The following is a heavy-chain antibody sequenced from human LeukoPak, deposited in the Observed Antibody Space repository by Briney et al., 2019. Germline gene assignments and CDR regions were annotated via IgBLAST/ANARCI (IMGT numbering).Heavy chain of an antibody. CDR1: GRTFTTYA. D-gene: IGHD3-10*01. J-gene: IGHJ4*02. CDR2: ILLIFGTA. V-gene: IGHV1-69*01. Sequence: SGKFSCNAYGRTFTTYAISWMRQAPGQGLGWRGGILLIFGTAKYAKKFQGRVTITAAESTSTAYMELSSLRSEDTAVYYCARVGDGSGSYDYWGQGTLVTVSS. CDR3: ARVGDGSGSYDY.